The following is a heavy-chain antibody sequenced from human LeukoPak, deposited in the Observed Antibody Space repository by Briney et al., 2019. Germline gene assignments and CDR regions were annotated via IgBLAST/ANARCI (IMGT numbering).Heavy chain of an antibody. V-gene: IGHV3-23*01. J-gene: IGHJ6*02. CDR2: ISGSGGST. CDR3: ATEPKYSGYSSGWDYYGMDV. Sequence: PGGSLRLSCAASGFTFSSYAMSWVRQAPGKGLEWVSAISGSGGSTYYADSVKGGFTISRDNSKNTLYLQMNSLRAEDTAVYYCATEPKYSGYSSGWDYYGMDVWGQGTTVTVSS. D-gene: IGHD6-19*01. CDR1: GFTFSSYA.